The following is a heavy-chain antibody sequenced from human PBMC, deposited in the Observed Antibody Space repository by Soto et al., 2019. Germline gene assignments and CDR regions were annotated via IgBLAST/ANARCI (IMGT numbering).Heavy chain of an antibody. CDR1: GFTFSSYG. V-gene: IGHV3-33*01. Sequence: GGSLRLSCAASGFTFSSYGMHWVRQAPGKGLEWVAVIWYDGSNKYYADSVKGRFTISRDNSKNTLYLQMNSLRAEDTAVYYCASDMYYYDSSGPTGHFDYWGQGTLVTVSS. D-gene: IGHD3-22*01. CDR2: IWYDGSNK. CDR3: ASDMYYYDSSGPTGHFDY. J-gene: IGHJ4*02.